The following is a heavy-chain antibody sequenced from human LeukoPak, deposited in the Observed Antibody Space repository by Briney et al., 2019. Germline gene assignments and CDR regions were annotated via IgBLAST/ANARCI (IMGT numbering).Heavy chain of an antibody. D-gene: IGHD2-15*01. Sequence: GASVKVSCKASGHTFTGYYMHWVRQAPGQGLEWMGWINANSGDTNYARRFQGRVTMTRDTSISTAYMELSRLRSDDTAVYYCARVRCSGGSCYSDAFDIWGQGTMVTVSS. V-gene: IGHV1-2*02. CDR1: GHTFTGYY. CDR3: ARVRCSGGSCYSDAFDI. CDR2: INANSGDT. J-gene: IGHJ3*02.